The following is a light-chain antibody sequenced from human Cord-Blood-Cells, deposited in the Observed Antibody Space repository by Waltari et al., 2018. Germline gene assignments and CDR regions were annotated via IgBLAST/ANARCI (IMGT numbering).Light chain of an antibody. Sequence: IVMTQSPDSLAVSLGEGATINCKTRRSVLYSSNNKNYLAWYQQKPGQPPKLLIYWASTRESGVPDRFSGSGSGTDFTLTISSLQAEDVAVYYCQQYYSTPPTFGPGTKVDIK. J-gene: IGKJ3*01. V-gene: IGKV4-1*01. CDR1: RSVLYSSNNKNY. CDR3: QQYYSTPPT. CDR2: WAS.